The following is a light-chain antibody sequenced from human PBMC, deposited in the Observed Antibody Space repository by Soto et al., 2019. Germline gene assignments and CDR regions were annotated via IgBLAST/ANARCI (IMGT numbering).Light chain of an antibody. V-gene: IGLV1-51*01. Sequence: QSALPQPPSVSAAPGQKVTISCSGSSSNIGNNYVSWYQQLPGTAPKLLIYDNNKRPSGIPDRFSGSKSGTSGTLDITGLQTGDEADYYCATWDYSLTGEVFGGGTKLTVL. CDR3: ATWDYSLTGEV. CDR2: DNN. CDR1: SSNIGNNY. J-gene: IGLJ2*01.